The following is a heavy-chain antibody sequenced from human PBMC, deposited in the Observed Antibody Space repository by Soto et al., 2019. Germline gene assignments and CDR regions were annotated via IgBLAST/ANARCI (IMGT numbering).Heavy chain of an antibody. CDR1: GGSISSNNHY. J-gene: IGHJ3*02. CDR3: ARLRERGGVYGDYESVAFDI. CDR2: IYYSGHT. D-gene: IGHD4-17*01. Sequence: LSLTCTVSGGSISSNNHYWGWIRQPPGKRLEWIGGIYYSGHTRYNPSLTSRLTMSVDTSENQFSLKVNSVTAADTAVYYCARLRERGGVYGDYESVAFDIWGQGTMVTVSS. V-gene: IGHV4-39*01.